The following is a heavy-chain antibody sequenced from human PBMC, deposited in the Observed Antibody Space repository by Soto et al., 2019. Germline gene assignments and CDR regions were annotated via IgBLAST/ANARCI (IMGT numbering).Heavy chain of an antibody. V-gene: IGHV3-30*18. CDR1: GFTFSSYG. J-gene: IGHJ4*02. D-gene: IGHD4-17*01. CDR2: ISYDGSNK. CDR3: AKDSNYGDRYPPSLFIDY. Sequence: GGSLRLSCAASGFTFSSYGMHWVRQAPGKGLEWVAVISYDGSNKYYADSVKGRFTISRDNSKNTLYLQMNSLRAEDTAVYYCAKDSNYGDRYPPSLFIDYWGQGTLVTVSS.